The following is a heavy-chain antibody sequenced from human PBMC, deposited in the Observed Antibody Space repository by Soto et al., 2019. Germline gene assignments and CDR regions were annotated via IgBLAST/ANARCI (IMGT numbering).Heavy chain of an antibody. Sequence: LSLTCAVYGGSFSGYYWSWIRQPPGKGLEWIGEINHSGSTNYNPSLKSRVTISVDTSKNQFSLKLSSVTAADTAVYYCARYWGSGWTGIFYYYYYGMGVWGQGTTVTVSS. CDR1: GGSFSGYY. CDR3: ARYWGSGWTGIFYYYYYGMGV. V-gene: IGHV4-34*01. CDR2: INHSGST. J-gene: IGHJ6*02. D-gene: IGHD3-16*01.